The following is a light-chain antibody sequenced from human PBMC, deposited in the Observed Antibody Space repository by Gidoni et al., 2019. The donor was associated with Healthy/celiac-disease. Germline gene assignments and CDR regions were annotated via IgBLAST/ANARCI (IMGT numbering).Light chain of an antibody. V-gene: IGKV3-20*01. CDR2: CAS. CDR1: PSVSSSY. CDR3: QQYGSSPPELT. J-gene: IGKJ4*01. Sequence: EIVLTQSPGTLSLSPGERATISCRASPSVSSSYLAWYQQKPGQAPRLLIYCASSRATGIPDRFSGSGSGTDFTLTISRLEPEDFAVYYCQQYGSSPPELTFGGGTKVEIK.